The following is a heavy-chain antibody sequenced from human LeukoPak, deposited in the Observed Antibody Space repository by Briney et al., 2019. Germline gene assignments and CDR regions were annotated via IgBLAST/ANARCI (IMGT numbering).Heavy chain of an antibody. CDR3: ARGQWGQQLIYYYYYYYMDV. J-gene: IGHJ6*03. Sequence: ASVKVSCKTSGYTFTSNGMNWVRQAPGQGLEWMGWINPNSGGTNYAQKFQGRVTMTRDTSISTAYMELSRLRSDDTAVYYCARGQWGQQLIYYYYYYYMDVWGKGTTVTISS. CDR2: INPNSGGT. V-gene: IGHV1-2*02. CDR1: GYTFTSNG. D-gene: IGHD6-13*01.